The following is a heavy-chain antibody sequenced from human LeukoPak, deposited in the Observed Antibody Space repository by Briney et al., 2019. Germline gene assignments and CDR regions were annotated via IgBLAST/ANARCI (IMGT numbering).Heavy chain of an antibody. V-gene: IGHV1-2*02. Sequence: ASVKVSCKASGYTFTGYYMHWVRQAPGQGLEWMGWINPNSGGTNYAQKFQGRVTMTRDTSISTAYMELSRLRSDDTAVYYCAGGRGYSGYDFVFYHWGQGTLVTVSS. CDR3: AGGRGYSGYDFVFYH. CDR2: INPNSGGT. CDR1: GYTFTGYY. J-gene: IGHJ4*02. D-gene: IGHD5-12*01.